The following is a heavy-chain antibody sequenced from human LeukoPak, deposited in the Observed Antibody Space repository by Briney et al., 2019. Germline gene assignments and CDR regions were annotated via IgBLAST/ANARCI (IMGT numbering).Heavy chain of an antibody. CDR2: IVVGSGNT. D-gene: IGHD3-10*01. Sequence: GTSVKVSCKASGFTFTSSAMQWVRQARGQRLEWIGWIVVGSGNTNYAQKFQGRVTITAGESTSTAYMELSSLRSEDTAVYYCARDSGRAWQTFDYWGQGTLVTVSS. CDR3: ARDSGRAWQTFDY. V-gene: IGHV1-58*02. J-gene: IGHJ4*02. CDR1: GFTFTSSA.